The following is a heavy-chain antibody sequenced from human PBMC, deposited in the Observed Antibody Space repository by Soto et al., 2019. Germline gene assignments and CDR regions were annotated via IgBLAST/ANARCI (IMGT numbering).Heavy chain of an antibody. Sequence: AASVKVSCKASGYTFTSYGISWVRQAPGQGLEWMGWISAYNGNTNYAQKLQGRVTMTTDTSTSTAYMELRSLRSDDTAVYYCARDCYDILTGYAYFDYWGQGTLVTVSS. J-gene: IGHJ4*02. V-gene: IGHV1-18*01. D-gene: IGHD3-9*01. CDR1: GYTFTSYG. CDR2: ISAYNGNT. CDR3: ARDCYDILTGYAYFDY.